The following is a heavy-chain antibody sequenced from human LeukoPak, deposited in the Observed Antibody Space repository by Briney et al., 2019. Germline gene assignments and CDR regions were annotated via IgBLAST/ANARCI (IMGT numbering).Heavy chain of an antibody. CDR1: GGSISGSSYF. CDR3: ARLKEGIDY. V-gene: IGHV4-39*01. J-gene: IGHJ4*02. Sequence: SETLSLTCTVSGGSISGSSYFWGWIRQPPGKGLEWIGSIYYSGNTYYNPSLKSRVTISVDTSKNQFSLKLSSVTAADTAVYYCARLKEGIDYWGQGTLVTVSS. D-gene: IGHD3-10*01. CDR2: IYYSGNT.